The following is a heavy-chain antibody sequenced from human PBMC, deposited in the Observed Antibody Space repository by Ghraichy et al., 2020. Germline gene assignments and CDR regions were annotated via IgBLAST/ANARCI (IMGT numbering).Heavy chain of an antibody. J-gene: IGHJ4*02. CDR1: GFTFSNYA. Sequence: GGSLRLSCAASGFTFSNYAMSWVRQAPGKGLEWVSGISAGGDSTPYADSVKGRFTISRDNSKSTLYLQMNSLRAEDSAVYYCAKGYCSSTSCSKFDYWGQGTLVTVSS. CDR3: AKGYCSSTSCSKFDY. D-gene: IGHD2-2*01. CDR2: ISAGGDST. V-gene: IGHV3-23*01.